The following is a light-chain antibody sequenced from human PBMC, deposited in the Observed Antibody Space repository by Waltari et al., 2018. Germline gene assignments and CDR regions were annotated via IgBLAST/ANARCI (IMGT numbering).Light chain of an antibody. V-gene: IGKV3-20*01. CDR1: QSVSSIY. CDR3: QQYVSSPLT. CDR2: GAS. J-gene: IGKJ4*01. Sequence: EIVLTQSPGTLSLSPGERATLSCRASQSVSSIYLAWYQQKPGQTPRLLIYGASSRATGIPDRFSGSGSGTDFTLTISRLEPEDSAVYYCQQYVSSPLTFVGGTKVEI.